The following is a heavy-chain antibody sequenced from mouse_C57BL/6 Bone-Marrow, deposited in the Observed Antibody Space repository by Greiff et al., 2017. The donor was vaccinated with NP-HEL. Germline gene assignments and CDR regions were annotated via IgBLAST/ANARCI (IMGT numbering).Heavy chain of an antibody. J-gene: IGHJ4*01. CDR1: GYAFTNYL. D-gene: IGHD2-2*01. CDR2: INPGSGGT. Sequence: LQESGAELVRPGTSVKVSCKASGYAFTNYLIEWVKQRPGQGLEWIGVINPGSGGTNYNEKFKGKATLTADKSSSTAYMQLSSLTSEDSAVYFCARSWLRRRGYAMDYWGQGTSVTVSS. V-gene: IGHV1-54*01. CDR3: ARSWLRRRGYAMDY.